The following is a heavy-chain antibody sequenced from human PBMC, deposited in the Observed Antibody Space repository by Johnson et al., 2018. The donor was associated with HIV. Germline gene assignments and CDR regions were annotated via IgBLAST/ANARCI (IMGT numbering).Heavy chain of an antibody. J-gene: IGHJ3*02. D-gene: IGHD3-10*01. Sequence: QMQLVESGGGLVQPGGSLRLSCAAPGFTFSSHAMHWVRQAPGKGLEYVSGISGNGGSTYYADYVQGRFPISRDNYKNSLYLQMNSLRAEDTALYYCARMVRYYYGSGSYYNVPWKDAFDIWGQGTMVTVSS. CDR1: GFTFSSHA. CDR2: ISGNGGST. CDR3: ARMVRYYYGSGSYYNVPWKDAFDI. V-gene: IGHV3-64*04.